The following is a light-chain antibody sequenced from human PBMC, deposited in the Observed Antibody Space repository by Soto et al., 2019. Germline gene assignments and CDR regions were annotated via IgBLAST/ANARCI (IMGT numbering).Light chain of an antibody. CDR2: DAS. CDR3: QQDYNLPLT. Sequence: DIQMTQSPSSLSASVVDIVTITCQASQDISNYLNCYQQKPGKAPKLLIYDASNLEKGVPARFRVRGSWTDFTFTNSSLQPEDIATYYCQQDYNLPLTFGGRTKVEIK. CDR1: QDISNY. V-gene: IGKV1-33*01. J-gene: IGKJ4*01.